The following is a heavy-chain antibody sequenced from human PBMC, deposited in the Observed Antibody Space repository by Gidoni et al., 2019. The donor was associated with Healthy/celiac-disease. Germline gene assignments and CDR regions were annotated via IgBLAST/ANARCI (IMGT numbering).Heavy chain of an antibody. CDR3: ARLHIVVVTAILNY. CDR2: ISAYNGNT. J-gene: IGHJ4*02. D-gene: IGHD2-21*02. Sequence: QVQLVQSGAEVKKPGASVKVSCKASGYTFTSYGISWVRQAPGQELEWMGWISAYNGNTNYAQTLQGRVTMTTDTSTSTAYMVLRSLRSDDTAVYYCARLHIVVVTAILNYWVQGTLVTVSS. V-gene: IGHV1-18*01. CDR1: GYTFTSYG.